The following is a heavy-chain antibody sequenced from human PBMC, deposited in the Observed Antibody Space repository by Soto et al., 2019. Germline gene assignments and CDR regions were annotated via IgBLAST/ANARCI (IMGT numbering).Heavy chain of an antibody. CDR1: CFPVISNY. CDR3: ARDGRYCSGGSCYYYYYYMDV. V-gene: IGHV3-66*01. Sequence: SGSLKLSCAAPCFPVISNYTRWVIKSPGKGLEWVSLVYSGGSTYYADSVKGRFTISRDNSKNTLYLQMNSLRAEDTAVYYCARDGRYCSGGSCYYYYYYMDVWGKGT. D-gene: IGHD2-15*01. J-gene: IGHJ6*03. CDR2: VYSGGST.